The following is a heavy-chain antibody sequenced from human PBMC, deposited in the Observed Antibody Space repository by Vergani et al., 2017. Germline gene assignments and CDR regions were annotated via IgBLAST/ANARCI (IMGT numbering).Heavy chain of an antibody. J-gene: IGHJ5*02. CDR2: IYYSGST. V-gene: IGHV4-39*01. D-gene: IGHD6-19*01. CDR3: ARHSTVEWLVKLGWIDP. Sequence: QLQLQESGPGLVKPSETLSLTCTVSGGSISSSSYYWGWIRQPPGKGLECIGSIYYSGSTYDNPSLKSRVTISVDTTKNQFSLKMSSVTAADTAVYFCARHSTVEWLVKLGWIDPWGQGILVTVSS. CDR1: GGSISSSSYY.